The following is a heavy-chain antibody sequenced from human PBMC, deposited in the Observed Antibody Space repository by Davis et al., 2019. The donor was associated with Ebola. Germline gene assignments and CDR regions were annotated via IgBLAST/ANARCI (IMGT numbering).Heavy chain of an antibody. Sequence: HSQTLSLTCAISGDSVSMKSAGWNRIRQSPSRGLEWLGRTYYTSKWHNDYGESVKSRITINPDTSKNQLSLQLNSVTPEDTAVYYCVRGWGRSGLDVWGQGTTVTVSS. CDR1: GDSVSMKSAG. CDR3: VRGWGRSGLDV. D-gene: IGHD3-16*01. V-gene: IGHV6-1*01. J-gene: IGHJ6*02. CDR2: TYYTSKWHN.